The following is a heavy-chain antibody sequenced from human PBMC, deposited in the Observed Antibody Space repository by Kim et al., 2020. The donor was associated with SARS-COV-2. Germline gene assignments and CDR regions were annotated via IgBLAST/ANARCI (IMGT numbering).Heavy chain of an antibody. J-gene: IGHJ4*02. CDR3: VSGRTY. Sequence: GGSLRPSCAASGFTVSSPYMSWVRQAPKRGLEWVSVLYTGGGTFHIDSVKGRFTISRDTSNNTIYLQMTNLRVEYTAMYYCVSGRTYWGQGTPVTVSS. CDR2: LYTGGGT. V-gene: IGHV3-66*01. CDR1: GFTVSSPY.